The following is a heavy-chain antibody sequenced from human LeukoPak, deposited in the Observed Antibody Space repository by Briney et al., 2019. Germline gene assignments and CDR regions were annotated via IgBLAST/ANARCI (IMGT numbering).Heavy chain of an antibody. V-gene: IGHV3-7*03. CDR1: GFTFSTYW. D-gene: IGHD6-19*01. J-gene: IGHJ3*02. CDR3: ATSQTTSGRYGNAFDI. CDR2: IKQDGGEK. Sequence: GGSLRLSCVASGFTFSTYWMSWVRQVPGKGLEWVANIKQDGGEKYSVDSVKGRFTISRDNAKSSLYLQMNNLRVEDTAVYYCATSQTTSGRYGNAFDIWGQGTMVTVSS.